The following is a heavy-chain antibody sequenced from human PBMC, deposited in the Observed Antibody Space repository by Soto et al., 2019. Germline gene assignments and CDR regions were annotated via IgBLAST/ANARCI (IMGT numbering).Heavy chain of an antibody. CDR1: VFTCSSYG. CDR3: AKDLGSSYGMDV. D-gene: IGHD6-13*01. J-gene: IGHJ6*02. Sequence: QPWWSLRLSCSASVFTCSSYGMHWFRQAPGKGLEWVAVISYDGSNKYYADSVKGRFTISRDNSKNTLYLQMNSLRAEDTAVYYCAKDLGSSYGMDVWGQGTTVTVSS. V-gene: IGHV3-30*18. CDR2: ISYDGSNK.